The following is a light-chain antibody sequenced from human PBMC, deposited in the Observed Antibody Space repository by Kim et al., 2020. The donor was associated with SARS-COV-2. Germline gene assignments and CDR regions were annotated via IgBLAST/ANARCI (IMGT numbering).Light chain of an antibody. CDR2: GAS. Sequence: VSTGERDTLSCRASQSVSSNLAWYQQKPGQAPRLLIFGASTRATGIPARFNGSGSGTEFTLTISSLQSEDLAVYYCQQYKNWPLTFGGGTKVDIK. CDR3: QQYKNWPLT. V-gene: IGKV3-15*01. J-gene: IGKJ4*01. CDR1: QSVSSN.